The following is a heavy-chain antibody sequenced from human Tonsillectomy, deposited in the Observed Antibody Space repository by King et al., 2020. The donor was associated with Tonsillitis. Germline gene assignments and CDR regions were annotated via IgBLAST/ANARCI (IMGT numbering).Heavy chain of an antibody. Sequence: QLNLQESGPTLVKPTQNLTLTCTFSGFSLSTSGVGVGWIRQPPGEALEWLALIYWDDDKRYSPSLESRLTITKDTSKNQVVLTMTNMDPVDTATYYCAHRLGRGISGNRLVGFGDWFDPWGQGIMVTVSS. CDR3: AHRLGRGISGNRLVGFGDWFDP. D-gene: IGHD3-16*01. CDR2: IYWDDDK. V-gene: IGHV2-5*02. J-gene: IGHJ5*02. CDR1: GFSLSTSGVG.